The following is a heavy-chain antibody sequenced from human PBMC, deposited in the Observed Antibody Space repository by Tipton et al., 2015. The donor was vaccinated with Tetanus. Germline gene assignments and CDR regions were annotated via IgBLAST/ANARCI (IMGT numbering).Heavy chain of an antibody. D-gene: IGHD3-22*01. V-gene: IGHV1-2*02. CDR3: ARDRGDYIYYGMDV. CDR2: IDPNSGGT. Sequence: QVQLVQSGAEVKKPGASVKVSCKASGYIFTGYYMYWVRQAPGQGLEWMGWIDPNSGGTVYAQKFQGRVTMTRDTSISTAYMELRSLRSDDTAVYYCARDRGDYIYYGMDVWGPGTTVTVS. CDR1: GYIFTGYY. J-gene: IGHJ6*02.